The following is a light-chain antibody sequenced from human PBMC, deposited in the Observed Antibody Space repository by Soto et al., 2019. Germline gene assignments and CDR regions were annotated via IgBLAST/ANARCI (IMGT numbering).Light chain of an antibody. V-gene: IGKV3-20*01. CDR3: QQYGSSPIT. Sequence: EIVLTQSPATLSLSPGERATLSCRASQTVSSSLAWYQQRPGQAPRLLIYGASSRATGIPDRFSGSGSGTDFTLTISRLEPEDFAVYYCQQYGSSPITFGQGTRLEIK. CDR2: GAS. CDR1: QTVSSS. J-gene: IGKJ5*01.